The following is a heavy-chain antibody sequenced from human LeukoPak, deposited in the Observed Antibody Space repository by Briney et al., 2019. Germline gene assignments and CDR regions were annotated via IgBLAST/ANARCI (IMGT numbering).Heavy chain of an antibody. Sequence: ASVKVSCKASGGTFSGYAISWVRQAPGQGLEWMGRIIPILGIANYAQKFQGRVTITADKSTSAAYMELSSLRSEDTAVYYCARGNYYDSSGYSRKYFDYWGQGTLVTVSS. CDR2: IIPILGIA. V-gene: IGHV1-69*04. D-gene: IGHD3-22*01. CDR3: ARGNYYDSSGYSRKYFDY. CDR1: GGTFSGYA. J-gene: IGHJ4*02.